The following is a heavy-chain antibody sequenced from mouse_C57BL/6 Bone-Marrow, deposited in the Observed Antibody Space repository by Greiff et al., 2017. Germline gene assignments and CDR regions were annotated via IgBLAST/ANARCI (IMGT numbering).Heavy chain of an antibody. CDR2: IYPREGST. Sequence: QVQLQQSGPELVKPGASVKLSCKASGYTFTSYDINWVKQRPGQGLVWIGWIYPREGSTKYNEKFKGKATVTVDTSASTAYMELHSLTAEDSAVEFCARDYGRSYGYFDVWGTGTTVTVSS. D-gene: IGHD1-1*01. J-gene: IGHJ1*03. V-gene: IGHV1-85*01. CDR1: GYTFTSYD. CDR3: ARDYGRSYGYFDV.